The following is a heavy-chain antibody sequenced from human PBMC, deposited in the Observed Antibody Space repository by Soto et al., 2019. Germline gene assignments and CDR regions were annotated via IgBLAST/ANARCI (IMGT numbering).Heavy chain of an antibody. J-gene: IGHJ4*02. CDR1: GFSFSNYR. V-gene: IGHV3-21*06. Sequence: PGGSLRLSCGASGFSFSNYRMNWVRQAPGKGLEWVSSISDSGSYINYADSVKGRFAISRDNVKNVLYLQMNSLRAEDTAFYYCARDSGYDYTGYSEYWGQGTQVTVSS. D-gene: IGHD5-12*01. CDR3: ARDSGYDYTGYSEY. CDR2: ISDSGSYI.